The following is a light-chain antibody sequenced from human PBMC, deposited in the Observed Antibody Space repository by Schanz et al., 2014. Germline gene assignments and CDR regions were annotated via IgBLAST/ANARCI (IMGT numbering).Light chain of an antibody. Sequence: QSVLTQPASVSGSPGQSVTITCTGTADDIGDYNYISWYQQHPGRAPKLMIYDVSNRPSGVSYRFSGSKSGNTASLTVSGLQAEDEADYYCSSYAGSINWVFGGGTKLTVL. CDR1: ADDIGDYNY. CDR2: DVS. J-gene: IGLJ3*02. V-gene: IGLV2-14*03. CDR3: SSYAGSINWV.